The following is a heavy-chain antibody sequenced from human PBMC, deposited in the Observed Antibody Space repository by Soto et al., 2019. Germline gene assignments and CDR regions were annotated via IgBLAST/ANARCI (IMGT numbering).Heavy chain of an antibody. V-gene: IGHV4-39*07. CDR2: IYYSGST. J-gene: IGHJ5*02. Sequence: SETLSLTCTVSGGSISSSSYYWGWIRQPPGKGLEWIGGIYYSGSTYYNPSLKSRVTISVDTSKNQFSLKLTSVTAADTAVYYCARGGSRDSGTYHNRWFDPWGQGTRVTVSS. CDR3: ARGGSRDSGTYHNRWFDP. CDR1: GGSISSSSYY. D-gene: IGHD3-10*01.